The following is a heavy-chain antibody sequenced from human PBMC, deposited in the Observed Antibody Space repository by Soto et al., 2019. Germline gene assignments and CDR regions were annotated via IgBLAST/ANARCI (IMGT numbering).Heavy chain of an antibody. CDR2: IYYSGST. V-gene: IGHV4-39*01. CDR3: ARHWTCSSTSCYFSWGKFNWFDP. Sequence: QLQLQESGPGLVKPSETLSLTCTVSGGSISSSSYYWGWIRQPPGKGLEWIGSIYYSGSTYYNPSLKSRVNISVDTSKNQFSLKLSSVTAADTAVYYCARHWTCSSTSCYFSWGKFNWFDPWGQGTLVTVSS. J-gene: IGHJ5*02. D-gene: IGHD2-2*01. CDR1: GGSISSSSYY.